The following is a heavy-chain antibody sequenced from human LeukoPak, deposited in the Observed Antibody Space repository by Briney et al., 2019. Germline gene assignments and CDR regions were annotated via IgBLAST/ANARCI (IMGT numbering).Heavy chain of an antibody. Sequence: ASVKVSCKASGYTFTGYYTHWVRQAPGQGLEWMGWINPNSGGTIYAQKFQGRVTMTRDTSISTVYMELSRLRSDDTAVYYCARAPPITRGPFDPWGQGTLVTVSS. CDR2: INPNSGGT. CDR3: ARAPPITRGPFDP. J-gene: IGHJ5*02. CDR1: GYTFTGYY. V-gene: IGHV1-2*02. D-gene: IGHD3-10*01.